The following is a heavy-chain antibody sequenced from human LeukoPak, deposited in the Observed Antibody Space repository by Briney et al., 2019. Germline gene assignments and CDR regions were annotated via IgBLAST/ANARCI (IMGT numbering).Heavy chain of an antibody. CDR2: IKANGATT. J-gene: IGHJ5*02. CDR3: AVESDCSS. CDR1: GLTFPNYA. Sequence: GGSLRLSCTASGLTFPNYAMTWVHQAPGQGLEWVSSIKANGATTYYANSVRGRFTISRDNSKNTLYLHLSSLRAEDTAIYFCAVESDCSSWGQGTLVAVSS. V-gene: IGHV3-23*01. D-gene: IGHD2-21*02.